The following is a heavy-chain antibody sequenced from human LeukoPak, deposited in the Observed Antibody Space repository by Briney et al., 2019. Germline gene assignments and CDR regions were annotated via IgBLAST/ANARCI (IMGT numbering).Heavy chain of an antibody. J-gene: IGHJ4*02. CDR3: ARGRSPQPRKSRGYSGYDYYRGFDY. CDR1: GGSFSGYY. Sequence: PSETLSLTCAVYGGSFSGYYWSWIRQPPGKGLEWIGEINHSGSTNYNPSLKSRVTISVDTSKNQFSLKLSSVTAADTAVYYCARGRSPQPRKSRGYSGYDYYRGFDYWGQGTLVTVSS. D-gene: IGHD5-12*01. V-gene: IGHV4-34*01. CDR2: INHSGST.